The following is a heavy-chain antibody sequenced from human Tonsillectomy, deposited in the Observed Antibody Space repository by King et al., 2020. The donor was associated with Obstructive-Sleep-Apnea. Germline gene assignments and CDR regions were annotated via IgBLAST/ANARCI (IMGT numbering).Heavy chain of an antibody. J-gene: IGHJ4*02. V-gene: IGHV3-33*03. CDR2: IWFDGSNK. CDR1: GFTFSSYG. Sequence: VQLVESGGGVVQPGRSLRLSCAASGFTFSSYGMHWVRQAPGKGLEWVAVIWFDGSNKYYADSVKGRFTISRDHTNNTLYLQMNSLRAEDTAVYYCAKDVVVYYGSGTYDYWGQGTLVTFSS. CDR3: AKDVVVYYGSGTYDY. D-gene: IGHD3-10*01.